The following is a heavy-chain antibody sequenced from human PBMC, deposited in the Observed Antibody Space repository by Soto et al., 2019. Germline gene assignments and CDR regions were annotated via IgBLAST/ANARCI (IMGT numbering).Heavy chain of an antibody. CDR3: ARSWLRKPSIAAAGTSWFDP. Sequence: ASVKVSCKASGGTFSSYAISWVRQAPGQGLEWMGGIIPIFGTANYAQKFQGRVTITADKSTSTAYMELSSLRSEDTAVYYCARSWLRKPSIAAAGTSWFDPWGQGTLVTVSS. CDR1: GGTFSSYA. CDR2: IIPIFGTA. D-gene: IGHD6-13*01. V-gene: IGHV1-69*06. J-gene: IGHJ5*02.